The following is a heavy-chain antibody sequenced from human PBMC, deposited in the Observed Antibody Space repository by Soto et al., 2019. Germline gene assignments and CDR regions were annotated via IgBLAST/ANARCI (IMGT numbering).Heavy chain of an antibody. V-gene: IGHV4-31*03. CDR3: ARGARSWLKSYYYYYYMDV. CDR1: GGSISSGGYY. D-gene: IGHD3-22*01. CDR2: IYYSGST. J-gene: IGHJ6*03. Sequence: QVQLQESGPGLVKPSQTLSLTCTVSGGSISSGGYYWSWIRQHPGKGLEWIGYIYYSGSTYYNPSRESRVTISVDTSKNQFSLKLSSVTAADTAVYYCARGARSWLKSYYYYYYMDVWGKGTTVTVSS.